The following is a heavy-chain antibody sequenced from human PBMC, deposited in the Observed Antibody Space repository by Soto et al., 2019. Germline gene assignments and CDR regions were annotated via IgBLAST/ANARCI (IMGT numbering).Heavy chain of an antibody. V-gene: IGHV4-59*08. Sequence: SETLSLTCTVSGGSISSYYWSWIRQPPGKGLEWIGYIYYSGSTNYNPSLKSRVTISVDTSKNQFSLKLSSVTAADTAVYYCARLLLRDIVVVVAATEGHYYYMDVWGKGTTVTVSS. CDR3: ARLLLRDIVVVVAATEGHYYYMDV. J-gene: IGHJ6*03. D-gene: IGHD2-15*01. CDR2: IYYSGST. CDR1: GGSISSYY.